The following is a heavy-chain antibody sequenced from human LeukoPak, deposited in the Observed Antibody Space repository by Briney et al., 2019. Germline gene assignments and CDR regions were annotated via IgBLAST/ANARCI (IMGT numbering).Heavy chain of an antibody. V-gene: IGHV3-30*02. CDR3: AKDPDIDY. CDR1: GFTFSSYG. CDR2: IRFDGSIK. Sequence: PGGSLRLSCAASGFTFSSYGMHWVREAPGKGLEWVAFIRFDGSIKYYVDSVKGRFTISRDYSKNTLYLQMNSLSIEDTAVYYCAKDPDIDYWGQGTLVTVSS. J-gene: IGHJ4*02.